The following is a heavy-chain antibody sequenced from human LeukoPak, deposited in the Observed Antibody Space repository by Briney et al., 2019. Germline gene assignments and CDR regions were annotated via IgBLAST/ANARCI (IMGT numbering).Heavy chain of an antibody. CDR2: IKQDGSEK. Sequence: QPGGSLRLSCAASGFSFSLYSMNWVRQAPGKGLEWVANIKQDGSEKYYVDSVKGRFTISRDNAKNSLYLQMNSLRAEDTAVYYCARGLDCSSTSCRYYYYYMDVWGKGTTVTVSS. D-gene: IGHD2-2*01. CDR1: GFSFSLYS. CDR3: ARGLDCSSTSCRYYYYYMDV. J-gene: IGHJ6*03. V-gene: IGHV3-7*01.